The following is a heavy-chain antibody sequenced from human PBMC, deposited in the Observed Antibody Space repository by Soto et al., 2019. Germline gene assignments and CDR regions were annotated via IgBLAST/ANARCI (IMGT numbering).Heavy chain of an antibody. CDR1: GFTFSDYY. V-gene: IGHV3-11*01. CDR3: ARGLIAADSDAFDI. J-gene: IGHJ3*02. CDR2: ISSSGSTI. D-gene: IGHD2-15*01. Sequence: GVLRLSCAASGFTFSDYYMSWIRQAPGKGLEWVSYISSSGSTIYYADSVKGRFTISRDNAKNSLYLQMNSLRAEDTAVYYCARGLIAADSDAFDIWGQGTMVTVSS.